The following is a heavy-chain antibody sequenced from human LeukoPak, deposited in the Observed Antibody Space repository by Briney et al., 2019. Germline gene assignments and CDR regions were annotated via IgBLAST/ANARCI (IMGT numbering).Heavy chain of an antibody. J-gene: IGHJ4*02. CDR3: ARAASGTYYFDY. D-gene: IGHD6-13*01. CDR1: GYTFTGYY. CDR2: INPNSGVT. Sequence: GPSVKVSCKASGYTFTGYYLHWVRQAPGQGLEWMGRINPNSGVTDYAQKFQGRITMTRDTSISTAYMELSRLRSDDSAMYYCARAASGTYYFDYWDQGTLVTVSS. V-gene: IGHV1-2*06.